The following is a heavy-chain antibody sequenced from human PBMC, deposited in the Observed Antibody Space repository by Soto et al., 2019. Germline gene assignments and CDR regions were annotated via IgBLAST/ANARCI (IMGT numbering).Heavy chain of an antibody. CDR3: ARGSRYCSGGSCYGHWFDP. D-gene: IGHD2-15*01. CDR1: GYTFTSYD. V-gene: IGHV1-8*01. Sequence: QVQLMQSGAEVKKPGASVKVSCKASGYTFTSYDINWVRQATGQGLEWMGWMNSNSGNTGYAQKFQGRVTMTRNTSISTAYMELSSLRSEDTAVYYCARGSRYCSGGSCYGHWFDPWGQGTLVTVSS. J-gene: IGHJ5*02. CDR2: MNSNSGNT.